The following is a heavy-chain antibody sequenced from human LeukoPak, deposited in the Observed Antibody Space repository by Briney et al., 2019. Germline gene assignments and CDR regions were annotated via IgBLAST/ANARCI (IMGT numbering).Heavy chain of an antibody. J-gene: IGHJ4*02. CDR3: ARLTTTLFPFDY. V-gene: IGHV5-51*01. CDR1: GYSFTRNW. Sequence: GESLKISCKGSGYSFTRNWIGWVRQMPGKGLEWMGIIYPGDSDTRYSPSFQGQVTISADKSISTACLQWSSLKASDTAMYYCARLTTTLFPFDYWGQGTLVTVSS. D-gene: IGHD4-11*01. CDR2: IYPGDSDT.